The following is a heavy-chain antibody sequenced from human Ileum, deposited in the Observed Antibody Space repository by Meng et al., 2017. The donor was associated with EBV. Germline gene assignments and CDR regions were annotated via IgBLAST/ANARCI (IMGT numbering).Heavy chain of an antibody. D-gene: IGHD2-15*01. Sequence: QVQLRVWGPGRVKPSETLSLPCPVSGGSTSSYYWSWIRQPPGKGLEWIGYIYYSGSTNYNPSLKSRVTISVDTSKNQFSLNLSSVTAADTAVYYCARGGWSLDYWGQGTLVTVSS. CDR1: GGSTSSYY. CDR2: IYYSGST. V-gene: IGHV4-59*08. CDR3: ARGGWSLDY. J-gene: IGHJ4*02.